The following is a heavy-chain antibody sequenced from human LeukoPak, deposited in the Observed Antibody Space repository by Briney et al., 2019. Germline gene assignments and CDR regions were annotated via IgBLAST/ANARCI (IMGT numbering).Heavy chain of an antibody. D-gene: IGHD3-16*01. V-gene: IGHV3-48*01. CDR1: GFTFSSYS. CDR2: ISSSSSTI. J-gene: IGHJ4*02. Sequence: GGSLRLSCAASGFTFSSYSMNWVRQAPGKGLEWVSYISSSSSTIYYADSVKGRFTISRHNAKNSLYLQMNSLRAEDTRVYYCARVLRSPWGRHFDYWGQGTLVTVSS. CDR3: ARVLRSPWGRHFDY.